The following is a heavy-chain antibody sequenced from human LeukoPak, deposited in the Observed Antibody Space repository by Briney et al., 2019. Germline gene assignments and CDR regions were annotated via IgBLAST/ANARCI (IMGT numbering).Heavy chain of an antibody. D-gene: IGHD5-18*01. CDR3: ARDPDTAMVTFGGYGMDV. J-gene: IGHJ6*02. CDR1: GFTFSSYE. Sequence: QSGGSLRLSRAASGFTFSSYEMNSVRQAPGKGMEWVSYISSSGSTIYYAVSVKGRFTISRDNAKNSLYLPMNSLRAEDTAVYYCARDPDTAMVTFGGYGMDVWGQGTTVTVSS. CDR2: ISSSGSTI. V-gene: IGHV3-48*03.